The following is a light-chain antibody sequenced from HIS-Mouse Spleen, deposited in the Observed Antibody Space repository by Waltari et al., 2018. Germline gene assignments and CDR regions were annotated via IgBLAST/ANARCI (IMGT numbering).Light chain of an antibody. Sequence: QSALTQPAAVSGSPGQSITISRTGTSRDVGGYHYVTWYQQHPGKAPKLMIYDVSNRPSGVSNRFSGSKSGNTASLTISGLQAEDEADYYCSSYTSSSTLVFGGGTKLTVL. CDR1: SRDVGGYHY. CDR2: DVS. CDR3: SSYTSSSTLV. J-gene: IGLJ3*02. V-gene: IGLV2-14*03.